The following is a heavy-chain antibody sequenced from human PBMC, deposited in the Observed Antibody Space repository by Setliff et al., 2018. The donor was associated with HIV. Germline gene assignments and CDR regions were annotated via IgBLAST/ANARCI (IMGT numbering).Heavy chain of an antibody. Sequence: PSETLSLTCTVSGGSVGSGDDYWSWIRQPPGKGLEWIGYIHFSGSTFYNPSLKSRVTISTGTSNNQFSLTLSSVTAADTAVYYCARGVLITKRVTQTGGYYYYTDVWGKGTTVTV. CDR3: ARGVLITKRVTQTGGYYYYTDV. J-gene: IGHJ6*03. CDR2: IHFSGST. D-gene: IGHD2-21*02. V-gene: IGHV4-30-4*01. CDR1: GGSVGSGDDY.